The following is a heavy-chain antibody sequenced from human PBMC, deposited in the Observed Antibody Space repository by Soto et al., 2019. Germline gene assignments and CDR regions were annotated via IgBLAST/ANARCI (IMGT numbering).Heavy chain of an antibody. D-gene: IGHD3-22*01. V-gene: IGHV1-18*01. J-gene: IGHJ4*02. Sequence: ASVTVSCKASGYTFTSYGISWVRQAPGQGLEWMGWISAYNGNTNYAQKLQGRVTMTTGTSTSTAYMELRSLRSDDTAVYYCARVRDYYDSSGYYVDYWGQGTLVTV. CDR3: ARVRDYYDSSGYYVDY. CDR2: ISAYNGNT. CDR1: GYTFTSYG.